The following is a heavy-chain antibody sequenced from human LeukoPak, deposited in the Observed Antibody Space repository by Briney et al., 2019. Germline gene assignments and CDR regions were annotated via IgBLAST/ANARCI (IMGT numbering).Heavy chain of an antibody. CDR3: ARGGTYYDWDL. CDR1: GGSISSSSYY. J-gene: IGHJ2*01. D-gene: IGHD3-3*01. CDR2: IYYSGST. Sequence: PSETLSLTCTVSGGSISSSSYYWGWIRQPPGKGLEWIGSIYYSGSTYYNPSLKSRVTISVDTSKNQFSLKLSSVTAADTAVYYCARGGTYYDWDLWGRGTLVTVSS. V-gene: IGHV4-39*07.